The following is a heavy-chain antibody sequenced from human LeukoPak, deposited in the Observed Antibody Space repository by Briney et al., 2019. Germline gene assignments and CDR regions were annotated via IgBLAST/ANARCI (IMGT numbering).Heavy chain of an antibody. Sequence: GGSLRLSCAASGFTLSSYWMSWVRQAPGKGLEWVANIKQDGSEKYYVDSVEGRFTISRDNAKNSLYLQMNSLRAEDTAVYYCASLSPDRPYSGYDTDYWGQGTLVTVSS. CDR3: ASLSPDRPYSGYDTDY. D-gene: IGHD5-12*01. CDR1: GFTLSSYW. J-gene: IGHJ4*02. V-gene: IGHV3-7*01. CDR2: IKQDGSEK.